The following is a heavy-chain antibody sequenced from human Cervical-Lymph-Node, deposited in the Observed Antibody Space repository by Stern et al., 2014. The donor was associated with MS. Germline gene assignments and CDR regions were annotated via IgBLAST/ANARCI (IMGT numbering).Heavy chain of an antibody. V-gene: IGHV4-61*02. D-gene: IGHD5-18*01. CDR1: GGSVGSGSYD. Sequence: VQLVESGPGLVKPSQTLSLTCTVSGGSVGSGSYDWSWIRQPAGKGLEWIGRIYTTGSTYYNPSLKSRVSISIDTSKNQFSLQLTSVTAADTAVYYCARDKEDTNMAFRYFDNWGQGTLVTVSS. CDR2: IYTTGST. J-gene: IGHJ4*02. CDR3: ARDKEDTNMAFRYFDN.